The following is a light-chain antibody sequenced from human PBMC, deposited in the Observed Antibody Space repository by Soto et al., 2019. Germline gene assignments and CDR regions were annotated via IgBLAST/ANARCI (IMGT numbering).Light chain of an antibody. CDR3: KKYNSAPPE. CDR1: QGISNY. J-gene: IGKJ1*01. V-gene: IGKV1-27*01. CDR2: AAS. Sequence: DIQMTQSQSSLSASVGDRVTITCRASQGISNYLAWYQQKPVKVPKLLIYAASTLQSGVPSRFSGSGSGTDFTPRISSLQPDDVVTYYYKKYNSAPPEFGQGTKVEIE.